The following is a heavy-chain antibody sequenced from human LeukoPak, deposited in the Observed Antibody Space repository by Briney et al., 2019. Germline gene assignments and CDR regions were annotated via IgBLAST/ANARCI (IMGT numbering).Heavy chain of an antibody. J-gene: IGHJ4*02. V-gene: IGHV1-58*02. CDR1: GFAFTSSA. CDR2: IVVGRGNT. CDR3: AAGIYYDSSGYYSAFDY. D-gene: IGHD3-22*01. Sequence: GASVKVSCKASGFAFTSSAMQWVRQARGQRLEWIGWIVVGRGNTNYAQKFQERVTITRDMSTSTAYMELSSLRSEDTAVYYCAAGIYYDSSGYYSAFDYWGQGTLVTVSS.